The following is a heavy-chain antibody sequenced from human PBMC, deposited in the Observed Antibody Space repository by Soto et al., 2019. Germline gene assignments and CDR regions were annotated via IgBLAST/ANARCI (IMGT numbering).Heavy chain of an antibody. CDR2: IYSNNHK. V-gene: IGHV2-5*01. J-gene: IGHJ4*02. CDR1: GFSLTTPGVG. CDR3: AHRHRVGTGTDGFDC. Sequence: QITLKESGPTLVKPTQTLTLTCTFSGFSLTTPGVGVGWIRQPPGKALEWVAVIYSNNHKRFSPSLEARVGITKDTSKSQVVLTMTNLDPADTATYFCAHRHRVGTGTDGFDCWGQGLLVTVTS. D-gene: IGHD1-7*01.